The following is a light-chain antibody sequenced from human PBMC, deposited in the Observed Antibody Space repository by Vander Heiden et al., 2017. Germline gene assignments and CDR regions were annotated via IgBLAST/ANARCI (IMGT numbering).Light chain of an antibody. CDR1: SSDVGSYNL. CDR3: CSYATSSTYV. Sequence: QSALTQPASVSASPGQSITISCTGTSSDVGSYNLVSWYQQHPGKAPKLMIYEGSKRPSGVSNRFSGSKSGNTASLTISGLQAEDEADYYCCSYATSSTYVFGTGTKVTVL. V-gene: IGLV2-23*01. CDR2: EGS. J-gene: IGLJ1*01.